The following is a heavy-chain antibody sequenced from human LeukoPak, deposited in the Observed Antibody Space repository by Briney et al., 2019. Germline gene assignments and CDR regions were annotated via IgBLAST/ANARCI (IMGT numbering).Heavy chain of an antibody. CDR2: IYPGDSDT. Sequence: GESLKISCKGSGYSFTSYWIGWVRQMPGKGLEWMVIIYPGDSDTRYSPSFQGQVTISADKSISTAYLQWSSLKASDTAMYYCGLGGAYDGGNPGVFDPWGQGTLVTVSS. D-gene: IGHD4-23*01. CDR3: GLGGAYDGGNPGVFDP. CDR1: GYSFTSYW. V-gene: IGHV5-51*01. J-gene: IGHJ5*02.